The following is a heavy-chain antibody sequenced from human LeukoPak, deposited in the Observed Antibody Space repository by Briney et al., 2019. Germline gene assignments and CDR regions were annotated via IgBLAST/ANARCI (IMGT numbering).Heavy chain of an antibody. V-gene: IGHV3-30*19. CDR1: GFTFSSYG. Sequence: PGGSLRLSCAASGFTFSSYGMHWVRQAPGKGLEWVAVISYGGSNKYYADSVRGRFTISRDNSKNTLYLQMSSLRPEDTSVYYCARDLGYSSSSEGLFDYWGQGTLVTVSS. CDR3: ARDLGYSSSSEGLFDY. CDR2: ISYGGSNK. D-gene: IGHD6-13*01. J-gene: IGHJ4*02.